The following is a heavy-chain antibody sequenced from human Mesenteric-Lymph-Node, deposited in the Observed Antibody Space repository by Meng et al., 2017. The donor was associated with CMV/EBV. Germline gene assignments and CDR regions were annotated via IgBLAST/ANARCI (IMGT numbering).Heavy chain of an antibody. CDR1: GFTFSSYS. CDR2: IKQDGSEK. CDR3: ARTYPKGLYGMDV. V-gene: IGHV3-7*01. J-gene: IGHJ6*02. Sequence: LSLTCAASGFTFSSYSMNWVRQAPGKGLEWVANIKQDGSEKYYVDSVKGRFTISRDNAKNSLYLQMNSLRAEDTAVYYCARTYPKGLYGMDVWGQGTTVTVSS.